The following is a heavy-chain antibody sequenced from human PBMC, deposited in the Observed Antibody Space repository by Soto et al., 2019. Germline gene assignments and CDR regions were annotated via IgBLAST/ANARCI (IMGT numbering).Heavy chain of an antibody. CDR3: AAESYSSTNRPLLLGAWFDP. V-gene: IGHV1-69*02. J-gene: IGHJ5*02. D-gene: IGHD3-10*01. Sequence: QVQLVQSGAEVKRPGSSVKVSCKASGGTFTNYSISWLRQAPGQGLEWMARIIPMFGIKTFAQQLQGKIVITADRSTNTAYMELRSLRSEDTAMYYCAAESYSSTNRPLLLGAWFDPWGQGTLVTVSS. CDR2: IIPMFGIK. CDR1: GGTFTNYS.